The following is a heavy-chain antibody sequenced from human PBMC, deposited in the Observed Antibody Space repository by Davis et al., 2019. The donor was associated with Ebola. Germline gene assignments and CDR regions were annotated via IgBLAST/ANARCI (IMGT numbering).Heavy chain of an antibody. D-gene: IGHD2-15*01. J-gene: IGHJ4*02. CDR3: ARVLSYCSGGSCPGGSDH. CDR1: GFTFSSYW. V-gene: IGHV3-74*01. CDR2: INTDGTRT. Sequence: GESLKISCAASGFTFSSYWIHWVRQAPGKRLVWVSRINTDGTRTRDADSVKGRFTISRDNAKNTLYLQMNSLRAEDTAVYYCARVLSYCSGGSCPGGSDHWGQGTLVTVSS.